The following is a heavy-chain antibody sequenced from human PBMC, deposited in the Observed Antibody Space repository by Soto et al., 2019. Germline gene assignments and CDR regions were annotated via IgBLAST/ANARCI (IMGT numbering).Heavy chain of an antibody. D-gene: IGHD3-22*01. CDR2: IYWDEDK. V-gene: IGHV2-5*02. CDR1: GFSLSTSGVG. J-gene: IGHJ5*02. CDR3: ARRVNYDSSRFDP. Sequence: QITLKESGPTLVKPTQTLTLTCTFSGFSLSTSGVGVGWIRQPPGKALEWLALIYWDEDKRYSPYLKSSLTITKYTLKNKVVPKMTKTDPVDTATYYCARRVNYDSSRFDPWGQGTLVTVSS.